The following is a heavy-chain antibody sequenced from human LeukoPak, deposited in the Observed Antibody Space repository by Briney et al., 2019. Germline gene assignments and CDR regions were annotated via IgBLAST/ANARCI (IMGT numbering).Heavy chain of an antibody. CDR1: GFTLRRHW. CDR2: INSDRTST. Sequence: GGSLRLSCAASGFTLRRHWMLSVRQAPGKGLMWVARINSDRTSTRYADSGKGRFTISRDSAMLYLQMNSLTAEDTAVYYCARGPANGGYGVDYWGQGTLVTVSS. J-gene: IGHJ4*02. CDR3: ARGPANGGYGVDY. D-gene: IGHD5-12*01. V-gene: IGHV3-74*01.